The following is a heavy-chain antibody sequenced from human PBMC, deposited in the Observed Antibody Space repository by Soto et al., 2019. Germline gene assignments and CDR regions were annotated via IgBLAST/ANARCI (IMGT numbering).Heavy chain of an antibody. J-gene: IGHJ6*02. V-gene: IGHV3-15*01. CDR3: TSIKYSSGWYWAYYYYGMDV. CDR2: IKSKTDGGTT. Sequence: GGSLRLSCAASGFTFSNAWMSWVRQAPGKGLEWVGRIKSKTDGGTTDYAAPVKGRFTISRDDSKNTLYLQMNSLKTEDTAVYYCTSIKYSSGWYWAYYYYGMDVWGQGTTVTVSS. CDR1: GFTFSNAW. D-gene: IGHD6-19*01.